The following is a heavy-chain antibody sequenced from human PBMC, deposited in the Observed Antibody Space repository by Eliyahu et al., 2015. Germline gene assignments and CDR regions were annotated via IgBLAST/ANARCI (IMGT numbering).Heavy chain of an antibody. J-gene: IGHJ4*02. D-gene: IGHD1-1*01. CDR2: FDPEDGET. CDR1: GYTLTELS. CDR3: ACAGTLGAFDY. V-gene: IGHV1-24*01. Sequence: QVQLVQSGAEVKKPGASXXVSCXVXGYTLTELSXHWVRXAPGKGLEWMGGFDPEDGETIYAQKFQGRVTMTEDTSTDTAYMELSSLRSEDTAVYYCACAGTLGAFDYWGQGTLVTVSS.